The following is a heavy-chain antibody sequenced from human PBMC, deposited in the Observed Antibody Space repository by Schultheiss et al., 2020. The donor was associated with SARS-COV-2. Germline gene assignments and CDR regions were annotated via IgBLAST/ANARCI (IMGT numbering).Heavy chain of an antibody. CDR3: ARDLGSSGQYPSPNWFDP. J-gene: IGHJ5*02. V-gene: IGHV1-8*01. CDR1: GYTFTSYD. Sequence: ASVKVSCKASGYTFTSYDINWVRQATGQGLEWMGWMNPNSGNTGYAQKFQGRVTMTRNTSISTAYMELNSLRAEDTAVYYCARDLGSSGQYPSPNWFDPWGQGTLVTVSS. CDR2: MNPNSGNT. D-gene: IGHD6-19*01.